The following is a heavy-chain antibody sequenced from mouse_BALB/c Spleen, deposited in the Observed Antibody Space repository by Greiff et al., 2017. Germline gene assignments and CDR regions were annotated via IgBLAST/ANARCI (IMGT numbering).Heavy chain of an antibody. CDR1: GFNIKDTY. D-gene: IGHD2-3*01. V-gene: IGHV14-3*02. Sequence: VHVKQSGAELVKPGASVKLSCTASGFNIKDTYMHWVKQRPEQGLEWIGRIDPANGNTKYDPKFQGKATITADTSSNTAYLQLSSLTSEDTAVYYCARGGYYPLYAMDYWGQGTSVTVSS. CDR2: IDPANGNT. CDR3: ARGGYYPLYAMDY. J-gene: IGHJ4*01.